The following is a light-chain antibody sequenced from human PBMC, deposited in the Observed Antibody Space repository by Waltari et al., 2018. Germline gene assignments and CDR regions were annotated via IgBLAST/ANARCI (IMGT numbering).Light chain of an antibody. V-gene: IGKV3-20*01. J-gene: IGKJ1*01. CDR1: QSVGTS. CDR3: QMYVRLPAT. CDR2: HAS. Sequence: EIVLTQSPGTLSLSPGDRATLSCRASQSVGTSLAWYQQKPGQAPRRLIYHASVWATGSRDRFSGGGSGTDFSLTISRLEPEEFAVYYCQMYVRLPATFGQGTKVEVK.